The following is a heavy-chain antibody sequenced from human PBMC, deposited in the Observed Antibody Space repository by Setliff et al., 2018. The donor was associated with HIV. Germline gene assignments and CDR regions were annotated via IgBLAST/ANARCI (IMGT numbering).Heavy chain of an antibody. D-gene: IGHD6-19*01. J-gene: IGHJ5*02. V-gene: IGHV3-11*03. CDR3: ARWGSGWLTPFDP. Sequence: TGGSLRLSCAASGFTFSDYYMSWIRQAPGKGLEWVSYISSSSSYTNYADSVKGRFTISRDNAKNSLYLQMNSLRAEDTAVYYCARWGSGWLTPFDPWGQGTLVTVSS. CDR2: ISSSSSYT. CDR1: GFTFSDYY.